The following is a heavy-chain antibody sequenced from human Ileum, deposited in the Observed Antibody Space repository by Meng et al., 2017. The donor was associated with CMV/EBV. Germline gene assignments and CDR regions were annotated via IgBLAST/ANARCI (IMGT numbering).Heavy chain of an antibody. Sequence: GGSLRLSCAASGFIFSSSEMNWVRQAPGKGREWVSYISSSGSTIYYADSVKGRFTIPRDNAKNSLYLQVNSLRAEDTAVYYCARDARGLAATGGDHWGQGTLVTVSS. J-gene: IGHJ1*01. CDR1: GFIFSSSE. D-gene: IGHD6-13*01. CDR3: ARDARGLAATGGDH. CDR2: ISSSGSTI. V-gene: IGHV3-48*03.